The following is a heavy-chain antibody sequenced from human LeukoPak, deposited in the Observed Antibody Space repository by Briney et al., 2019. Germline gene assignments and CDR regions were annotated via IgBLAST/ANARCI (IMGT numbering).Heavy chain of an antibody. Sequence: PGGSLRLSCAASGFTFSTYSMNWVRQAPGKGLEWVSSISSNSSYIYYADSERGRFTISRDNAKNSLYLQMNSLRAEDTAVYYCVRDPIYYDSSGYYGGFDYWGQGTLVTVSP. CDR1: GFTFSTYS. V-gene: IGHV3-21*01. J-gene: IGHJ4*02. CDR3: VRDPIYYDSSGYYGGFDY. CDR2: ISSNSSYI. D-gene: IGHD3-22*01.